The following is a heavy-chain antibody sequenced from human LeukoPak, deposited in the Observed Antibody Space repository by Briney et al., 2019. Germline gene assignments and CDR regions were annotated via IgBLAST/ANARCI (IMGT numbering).Heavy chain of an antibody. Sequence: GGSLRLSCAASGVTFSSYGRRWVRQAPGKGLEWVGDISYGGSNKYYADSLKSRFTPSRYNPPNTLYLQINTLRPEHTPVYYCAQDFGCRTTSCSPYFDSWGQGTLAPVS. D-gene: IGHD2-2*01. CDR1: GVTFSSYG. CDR2: ISYGGSNK. J-gene: IGHJ4*02. V-gene: IGHV3-30*18. CDR3: AQDFGCRTTSCSPYFDS.